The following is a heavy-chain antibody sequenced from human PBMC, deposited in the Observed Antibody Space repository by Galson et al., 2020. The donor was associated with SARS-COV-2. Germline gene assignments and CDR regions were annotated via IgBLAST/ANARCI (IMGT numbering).Heavy chain of an antibody. CDR3: VREKSAGDS. CDR1: GYTFTSYD. J-gene: IGHJ5*01. Sequence: ASVKVSCKASGYTFTSYDINWVRQATGQGLEWMGWMNPNSGNTDYAPKFQGRVSMTRNTSIDTAYMELRSLRSDDTAVYYCVREKSAGDSWGQGTLVTVSS. V-gene: IGHV1-8*01. CDR2: MNPNSGNT.